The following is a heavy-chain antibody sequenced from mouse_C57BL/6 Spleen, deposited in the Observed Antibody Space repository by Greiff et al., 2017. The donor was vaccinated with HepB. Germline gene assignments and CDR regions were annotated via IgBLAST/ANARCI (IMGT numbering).Heavy chain of an antibody. CDR2: IDPSDSYT. J-gene: IGHJ2*01. Sequence: QVQLQQSGAELVKPGASVKLSCKASGYTFTSYWMQWVKQRPGQGLEWIGEIDPSDSYTNYNQKFKGKATLTVDTSSSTAYMQLSSLTSEDSAVYYCARWWGGFDYWGRGTTLTVSS. D-gene: IGHD1-1*02. V-gene: IGHV1-50*01. CDR3: ARWWGGFDY. CDR1: GYTFTSYW.